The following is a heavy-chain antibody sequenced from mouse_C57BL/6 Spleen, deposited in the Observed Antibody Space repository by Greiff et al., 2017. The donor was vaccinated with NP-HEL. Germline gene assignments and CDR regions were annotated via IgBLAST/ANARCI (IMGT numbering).Heavy chain of an antibody. Sequence: VQLQQSGTVLARPGASVKMSCKTSGYTFTSYWMHWVKQRPGQGLEWIGAIYPGNSDTSYNQKFKGKATLTAVTSASTAYMELSSLTNEDSAVYYCTRTYYGSSTYFDYWGQGTTLTVSS. CDR2: IYPGNSDT. CDR1: GYTFTSYW. J-gene: IGHJ2*01. CDR3: TRTYYGSSTYFDY. D-gene: IGHD1-1*01. V-gene: IGHV1-5*01.